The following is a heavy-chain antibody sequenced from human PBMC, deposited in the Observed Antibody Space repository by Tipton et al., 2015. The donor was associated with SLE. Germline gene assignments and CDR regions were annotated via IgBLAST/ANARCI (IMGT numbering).Heavy chain of an antibody. V-gene: IGHV3-33*01. Sequence: SLRLSCAASGFTFSSYGMHWVRQAPGKGLEWVAVIWYDGSNKYYADSVKGRFTISRDNSKNTLYLQMNSLRAEDTAVYYCASDHRAYYDFWSGYSSFEYWGQGTLVTVSS. J-gene: IGHJ4*02. CDR2: IWYDGSNK. D-gene: IGHD3-3*01. CDR1: GFTFSSYG. CDR3: ASDHRAYYDFWSGYSSFEY.